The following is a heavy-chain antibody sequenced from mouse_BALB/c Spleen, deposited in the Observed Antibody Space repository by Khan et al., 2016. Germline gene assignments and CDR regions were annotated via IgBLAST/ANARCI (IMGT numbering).Heavy chain of an antibody. CDR3: ASRGLRRGTWFAY. CDR1: GYSITSDYA. CDR2: ISYSGST. Sequence: EVQLQESGPGLVKPSQSLSLTCTVTGYSITSDYAWNWIRQFPGNKLEWMGYISYSGSTSYNPSLTSRISITRDTSKHQFFLQLNSVTTEDTATYYCASRGLRRGTWFAYWGQGTLVTVSA. J-gene: IGHJ3*01. D-gene: IGHD2-4*01. V-gene: IGHV3-2*02.